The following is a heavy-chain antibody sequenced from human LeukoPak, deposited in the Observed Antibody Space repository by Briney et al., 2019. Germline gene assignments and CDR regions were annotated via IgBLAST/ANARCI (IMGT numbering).Heavy chain of an antibody. V-gene: IGHV1-18*01. J-gene: IGHJ6*03. D-gene: IGHD6-6*01. CDR3: ARDRIAARGYYYYYMDV. CDR1: GYTFTSYG. CDR2: ISAYNGNT. Sequence: ASVKVSCKASGYTFTSYGVSWVRQAPGPGLESMGWISAYNGNTNYAQKLQGRVTMTTDTSTSTAYMELRSLRSDDTAVYYCARDRIAARGYYYYYMDVWGKGTTVTVSS.